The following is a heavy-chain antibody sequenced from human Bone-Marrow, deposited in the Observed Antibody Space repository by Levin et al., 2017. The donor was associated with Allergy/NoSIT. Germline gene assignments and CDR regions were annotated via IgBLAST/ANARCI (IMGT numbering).Heavy chain of an antibody. CDR1: GGSISSGGYS. CDR2: IYHSGST. D-gene: IGHD3-16*01. J-gene: IGHJ5*02. Sequence: SETLSLTCAVSGGSISSGGYSWSWIRQPPGTGLEWIGYIYHSGSTYYNPSLKSRVTISVDRSKNQFSLKLSSVTGADTAVYYCAREVRLSLGDWFDPWGQGTLVTVSS. V-gene: IGHV4-30-2*01. CDR3: AREVRLSLGDWFDP.